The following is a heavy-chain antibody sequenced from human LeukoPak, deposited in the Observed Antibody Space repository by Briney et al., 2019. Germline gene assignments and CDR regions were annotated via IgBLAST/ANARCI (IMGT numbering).Heavy chain of an antibody. V-gene: IGHV3-21*01. CDR3: ARDSAEDSSSSRFDP. Sequence: GGSLRLSCAASGFTLSSYSMNWVRQAPGKGLEWVSSISSSSSYIYYADSVKGRFTISRDNAKNLLYLQMNSLRAEDTAVYYCARDSAEDSSSSRFDPWGQGTLVTVSS. D-gene: IGHD6-6*01. J-gene: IGHJ5*02. CDR2: ISSSSSYI. CDR1: GFTLSSYS.